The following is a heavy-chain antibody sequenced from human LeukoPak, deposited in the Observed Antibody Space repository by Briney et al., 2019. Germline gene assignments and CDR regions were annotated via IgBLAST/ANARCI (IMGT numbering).Heavy chain of an antibody. V-gene: IGHV3-30*04. CDR1: GFTFSSYA. CDR3: AKDQNQLTALDY. J-gene: IGHJ4*02. D-gene: IGHD2-2*01. CDR2: ISYDGNKK. Sequence: PGRSLILSCAASGFTFSSYAMHWVRQAPGKGLEWVAVISYDGNKKKYADSVKGRFSISRDNSKDTLYLQMNSLRPEDTAVYYCAKDQNQLTALDYWGQGTLVAVSS.